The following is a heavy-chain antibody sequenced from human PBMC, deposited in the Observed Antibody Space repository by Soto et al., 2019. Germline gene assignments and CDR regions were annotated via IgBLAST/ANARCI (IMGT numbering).Heavy chain of an antibody. D-gene: IGHD2-21*02. CDR1: GASITTGGLS. Sequence: SETLSLTCAVSGASITTGGLSWSWIRQPPGKGLEWIGCIYHSGRSFYRPSLRGRVSMSLDTSRNQFSLSLTSVTAADTAVYYCARVYGDHTGAFDYWGQGTQVTVSS. J-gene: IGHJ4*02. CDR3: ARVYGDHTGAFDY. CDR2: IYHSGRS. V-gene: IGHV4-30-2*01.